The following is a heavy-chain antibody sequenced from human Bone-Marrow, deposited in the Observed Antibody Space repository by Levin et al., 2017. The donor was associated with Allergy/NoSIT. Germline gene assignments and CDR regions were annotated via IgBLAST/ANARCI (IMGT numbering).Heavy chain of an antibody. CDR1: GYTFTSYG. CDR3: ARAESYCSGGSCYSPVSFDP. D-gene: IGHD2-15*01. J-gene: IGHJ5*02. CDR2: ISAYNGNT. V-gene: IGHV1-18*01. Sequence: GESLKISCKASGYTFTSYGISWVRQAPGQGLEWMGWISAYNGNTNYAQKLQGRVTMTTDTSTSTAYMELRSLRSDDTAVYYCARAESYCSGGSCYSPVSFDPWGQGTLVTVSS.